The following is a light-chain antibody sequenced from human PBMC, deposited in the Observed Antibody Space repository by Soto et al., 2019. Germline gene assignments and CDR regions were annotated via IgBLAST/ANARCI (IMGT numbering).Light chain of an antibody. CDR2: DAS. CDR3: QQRRDWPQT. CDR1: QNIDNY. Sequence: EIVLTQSPATLSLSPGERATLSCRASQNIDNYLAWYQQKPGQAPRLLIYDASNRATGIPARFGGSGSGTDFNLVIGRVEPEDFAVYYCQQRRDWPQTFGQGTKVEIK. V-gene: IGKV3-11*01. J-gene: IGKJ1*01.